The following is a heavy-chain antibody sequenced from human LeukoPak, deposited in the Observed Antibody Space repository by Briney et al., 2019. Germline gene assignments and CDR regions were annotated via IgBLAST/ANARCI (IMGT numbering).Heavy chain of an antibody. CDR2: INPNSGGT. Sequence: ASVKVSCKASGYTFTGSYMHWVRQAPGQGLEWMGWINPNSGGTNYAQKFQGRVTMTRDTSISTAYMELSRLRSDDTAVYYCARDRNHCSGGSCYSVFPNWFDPWGQGTLVTVSS. D-gene: IGHD2-15*01. CDR3: ARDRNHCSGGSCYSVFPNWFDP. J-gene: IGHJ5*02. CDR1: GYTFTGSY. V-gene: IGHV1-2*02.